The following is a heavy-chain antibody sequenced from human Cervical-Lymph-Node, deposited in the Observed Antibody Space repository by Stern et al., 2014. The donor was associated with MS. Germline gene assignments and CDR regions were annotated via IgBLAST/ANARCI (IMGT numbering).Heavy chain of an antibody. CDR2: IFSSGST. D-gene: IGHD3-10*01. CDR1: SGSISSGGYD. V-gene: IGHV4-31*03. J-gene: IGHJ6*02. Sequence: QLQLQESGPGLVKPSQTLSLTCTVSSGSISSGGYDRAWIRQYPRRGLEWIGYIFSSGSTFYNPSLKSRVTISLDTSKNQFFLRLTSVTAADTAVYYCAREHYYGAGSQHGMDVWGQGTTVTVSS. CDR3: AREHYYGAGSQHGMDV.